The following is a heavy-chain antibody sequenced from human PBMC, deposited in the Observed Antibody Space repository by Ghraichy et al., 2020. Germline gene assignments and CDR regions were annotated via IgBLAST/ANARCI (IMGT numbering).Heavy chain of an antibody. J-gene: IGHJ4*02. V-gene: IGHV1-69*13. Sequence: SVKVSCKASGGTFSSYAISWVRQAPGQGLEWMGGIIPIFGTANYAQKFQGRVTITADESTSTVYMELSSLRSEDTAVYYCARDADYYDSSGTSWAFDYWGQGTLVTVSS. CDR3: ARDADYYDSSGTSWAFDY. CDR1: GGTFSSYA. D-gene: IGHD3-22*01. CDR2: IIPIFGTA.